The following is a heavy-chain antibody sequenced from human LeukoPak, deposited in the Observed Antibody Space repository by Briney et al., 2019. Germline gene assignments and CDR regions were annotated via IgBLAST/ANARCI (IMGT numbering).Heavy chain of an antibody. Sequence: GGSLRLSCAASGFTFSSYGMHWVRQAPGKGLEWVAVIWYDGSNKYYADSVKGRFTISRDNSKNTLYLQMNSLRAEDTAVYYCPRVGQSGNNDYWGQGTLVTVSS. CDR1: GFTFSSYG. CDR2: IWYDGSNK. D-gene: IGHD1/OR15-1a*01. J-gene: IGHJ4*02. CDR3: PRVGQSGNNDY. V-gene: IGHV3-33*01.